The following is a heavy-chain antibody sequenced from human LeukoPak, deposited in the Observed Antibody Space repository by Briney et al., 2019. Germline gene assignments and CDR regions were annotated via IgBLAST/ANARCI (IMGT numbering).Heavy chain of an antibody. CDR1: GFTFSSYW. V-gene: IGHV3-7*01. J-gene: IGHJ4*02. Sequence: PGGSLRLSCAASGFTFSSYWMSWVRQAPGKGLEWVANIKQDGSEKYYVDSVKGRFTNSRDNAKNSLYLQMNSLRAEDTAVYYCARFCSSTSCYPVFDYWGQGTLVTVSS. D-gene: IGHD2-2*01. CDR3: ARFCSSTSCYPVFDY. CDR2: IKQDGSEK.